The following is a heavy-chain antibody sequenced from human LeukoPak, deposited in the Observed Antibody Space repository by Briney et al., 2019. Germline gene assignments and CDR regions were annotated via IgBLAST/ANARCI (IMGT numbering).Heavy chain of an antibody. D-gene: IGHD3-9*01. J-gene: IGHJ4*02. CDR1: GFTFNSYG. CDR2: ISYDGRNI. Sequence: GRSLRLSCAASGFTFNSYGMYWVRQAPGKGLEWVALISYDGRNIYYADSVKGRFAISRDNAKNTVHLEMNSLTSEDTAVYYCAKDPRYLDYWGQGTLVTVSS. V-gene: IGHV3-30*18. CDR3: AKDPRYLDY.